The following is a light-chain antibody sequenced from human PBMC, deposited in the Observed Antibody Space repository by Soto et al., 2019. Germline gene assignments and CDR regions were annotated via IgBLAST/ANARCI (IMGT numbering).Light chain of an antibody. Sequence: EIVLTQSPATLSLSPGERATLSCRASQSVSSYLAWYQQKPGQAPRLLIYDASNRATGIPARFSGGGSGTDLILPISSIVHEDFAVYYCQQRFNWPRFTFGQGTKLEIK. V-gene: IGKV3-11*01. CDR2: DAS. J-gene: IGKJ2*01. CDR1: QSVSSY. CDR3: QQRFNWPRFT.